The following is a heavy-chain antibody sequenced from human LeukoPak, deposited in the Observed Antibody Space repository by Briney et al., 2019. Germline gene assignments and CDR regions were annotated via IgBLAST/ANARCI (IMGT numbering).Heavy chain of an antibody. J-gene: IGHJ5*02. D-gene: IGHD5-12*01. CDR3: ARLVATSRFDP. CDR1: GDSIYSNDYY. CDR2: IYYTGST. V-gene: IGHV4-39*01. Sequence: SETLSLTCTVSGDSIYSNDYYWVWIRQSPGKGLEWIGSIYYTGSTYYNPSLKSRVTISVDTSKNQFSLKLSSVTAADTAVYYCARLVATSRFDPWGQGTLVTVSS.